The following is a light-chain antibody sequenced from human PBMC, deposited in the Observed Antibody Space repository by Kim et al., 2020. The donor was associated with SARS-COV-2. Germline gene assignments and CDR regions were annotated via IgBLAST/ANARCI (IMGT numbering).Light chain of an antibody. CDR2: DAF. V-gene: IGKV1-5*01. CDR1: QSISGW. Sequence: DIQMTQSPSTLSASVGDRVTITCRASQSISGWLAWYQQKPGKAPKLLMYDAFNLESGVPSRFSGSGSGTEFTLTISSLQPDDFATYYCQQYSSYSRTFGQGTKVDIK. J-gene: IGKJ1*01. CDR3: QQYSSYSRT.